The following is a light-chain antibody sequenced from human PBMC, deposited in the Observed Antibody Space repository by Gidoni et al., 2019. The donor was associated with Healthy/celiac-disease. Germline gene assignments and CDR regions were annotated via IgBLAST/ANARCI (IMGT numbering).Light chain of an antibody. CDR2: AAS. J-gene: IGKJ1*01. CDR3: QQLNSYPPWT. CDR1: QGISSY. V-gene: IGKV1-9*01. Sequence: IQLTQSPSFLSASVGDRVTITCRASQGISSYLAWYQQKPGKAPKLLIYAASTLQSGVPSRFSGSGSGTEFTRTISSLQPEDFATYYCQQLNSYPPWTFGQGTKVEIK.